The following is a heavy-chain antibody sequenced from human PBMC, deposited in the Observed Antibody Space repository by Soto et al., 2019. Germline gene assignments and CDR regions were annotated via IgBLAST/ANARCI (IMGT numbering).Heavy chain of an antibody. V-gene: IGHV1-2*02. D-gene: IGHD1-26*01. Sequence: QVQLVQSGAKVKKPGASENVSCKASGYTFTVYYMHWVRQAPGQGLGWMGWINPKSGGTMYPQKFQGRVTMTWDTSISTAYMALTRLRSDDTAVYYCARDLAKGGGSAGFDYWGQGTLVTVSS. J-gene: IGHJ4*02. CDR1: GYTFTVYY. CDR2: INPKSGGT. CDR3: ARDLAKGGGSAGFDY.